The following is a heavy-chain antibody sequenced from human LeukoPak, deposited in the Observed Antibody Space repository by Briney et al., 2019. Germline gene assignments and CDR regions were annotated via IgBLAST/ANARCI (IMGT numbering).Heavy chain of an antibody. CDR2: IRTKANTYAT. Sequence: GRSLRLSCAASGFTFSGSSIHWVRQASGKGLEWVGLIRTKANTYATAYAASVTGRFTISRDDSKTTSYLQMNSLKTEDTALYFCTTSYSGNSWYDWFGPWGQGTLVTVSS. J-gene: IGHJ5*02. CDR3: TTSYSGNSWYDWFGP. V-gene: IGHV3-73*01. D-gene: IGHD6-13*01. CDR1: GFTFSGSS.